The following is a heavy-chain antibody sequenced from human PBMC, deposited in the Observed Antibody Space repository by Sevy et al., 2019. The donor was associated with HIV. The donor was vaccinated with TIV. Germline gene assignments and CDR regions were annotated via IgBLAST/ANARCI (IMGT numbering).Heavy chain of an antibody. J-gene: IGHJ4*02. D-gene: IGHD2-15*01. Sequence: ASVKVSCHTSGYTFTSYRISWVRQAPGQGLEWMGWISAHNGDKDYVRTFQGRVTMITETSTSTAYMELRGLRSDDTAVHYCARAYCRGGRCYSLAYWGQGTLVTVSS. CDR1: GYTFTSYR. CDR3: ARAYCRGGRCYSLAY. CDR2: ISAHNGDK. V-gene: IGHV1-18*01.